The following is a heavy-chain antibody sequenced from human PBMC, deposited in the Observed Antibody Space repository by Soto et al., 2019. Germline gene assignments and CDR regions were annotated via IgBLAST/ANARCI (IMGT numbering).Heavy chain of an antibody. V-gene: IGHV1-8*01. Sequence: ASVKVYCKASGYSFTSLDINWVRQTAGQGLEWMGWMEPSTGRTGYAQKFQGRVTMTRDTSINTAYMELTTLTSDDTACYYCARGVSAGVDYWGQGTLVTVSS. J-gene: IGHJ4*02. CDR2: MEPSTGRT. D-gene: IGHD1-26*01. CDR3: ARGVSAGVDY. CDR1: GYSFTSLD.